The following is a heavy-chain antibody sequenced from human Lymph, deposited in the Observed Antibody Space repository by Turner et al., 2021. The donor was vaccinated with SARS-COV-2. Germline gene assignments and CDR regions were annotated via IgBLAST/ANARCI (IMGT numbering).Heavy chain of an antibody. CDR2: ISYDGSDK. Sequence: QVQLVESGGGVVQPGRSLRLSCAASGLTFSSYAMHWVRRAPGKGLEWVAFISYDGSDKYYADSVKGRVTFSRDNSKNTLYLQMNSLRAEDTAVYYCARDRDSSGWVDYWGQGTLVTVSS. CDR3: ARDRDSSGWVDY. V-gene: IGHV3-30*04. D-gene: IGHD3-22*01. CDR1: GLTFSSYA. J-gene: IGHJ4*02.